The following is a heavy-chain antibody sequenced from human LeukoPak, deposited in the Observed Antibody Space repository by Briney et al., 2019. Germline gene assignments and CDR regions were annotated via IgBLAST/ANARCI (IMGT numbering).Heavy chain of an antibody. Sequence: SETLSLTCAVYGGSFSGYYWSWIRQPPGKGLEWIGEINHSGSTNCNPSLKSRVTISVDTSKNQFSLKLSSVTAADTAVYYCARSSRWGYYGSGSYKHDYWGQGTLVTVSS. CDR3: ARSSRWGYYGSGSYKHDY. J-gene: IGHJ4*02. CDR1: GGSFSGYY. D-gene: IGHD3-10*01. CDR2: INHSGST. V-gene: IGHV4-34*01.